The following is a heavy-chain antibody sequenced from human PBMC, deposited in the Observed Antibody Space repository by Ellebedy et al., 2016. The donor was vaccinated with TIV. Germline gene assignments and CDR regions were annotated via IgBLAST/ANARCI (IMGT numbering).Heavy chain of an antibody. CDR3: GRAREPGPFAYYYYGMDV. V-gene: IGHV3-11*01. D-gene: IGHD1-1*01. CDR2: IPASGTGI. CDR1: GFTFSDYY. Sequence: PGGSLRLSCAGSGFTFSDYYMSWVRQAPGKGLEWISYIPASGTGIYYADSVKGRVTVARDNANKSLHLQMNSLRGDDTAVYYCGRAREPGPFAYYYYGMDVWGQGTTVTVSS. J-gene: IGHJ6*02.